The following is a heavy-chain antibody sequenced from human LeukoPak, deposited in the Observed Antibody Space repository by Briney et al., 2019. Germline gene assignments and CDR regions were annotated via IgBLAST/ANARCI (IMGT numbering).Heavy chain of an antibody. J-gene: IGHJ4*02. D-gene: IGHD6-13*01. V-gene: IGHV3-64D*06. CDR3: VKGMHSSGWYVPFDY. Sequence: PGGSLRLSCSASGFTFSNYAMHWVRQAPGKGLEYVSAISSKGGSTDYADSVKGRLTISRDNSKNTLYLQMSSLRAEDTAVYYCVKGMHSSGWYVPFDYWGQGTLVTVSS. CDR2: ISSKGGST. CDR1: GFTFSNYA.